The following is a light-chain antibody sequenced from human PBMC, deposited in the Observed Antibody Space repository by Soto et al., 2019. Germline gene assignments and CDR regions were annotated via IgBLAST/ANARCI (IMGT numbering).Light chain of an antibody. J-gene: IGLJ3*02. CDR2: RNN. Sequence: QAVVTQPPSASGTPGQRVTISCSGSSSNIGSNYVYWYQQLPGTAPKLLIYRNNQRPSGVPDRFSGSKSGTSASLAISGLRSEDEADYYCAAWDDSLSGSWVCGGGTKLTVL. CDR1: SSNIGSNY. CDR3: AAWDDSLSGSWV. V-gene: IGLV1-47*01.